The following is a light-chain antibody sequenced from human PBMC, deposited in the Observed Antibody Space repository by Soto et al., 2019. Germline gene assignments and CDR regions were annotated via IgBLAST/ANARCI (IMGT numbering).Light chain of an antibody. CDR2: AAS. V-gene: IGKV1-39*01. CDR3: QQSYGTPLT. J-gene: IGKJ4*01. CDR1: QSISSY. Sequence: DIQMTQSPSSLSASVGDRVTITCRASQSISSYLHWYQQKPGKAPKLLIYAASTLQSGVPSRFSGSGSGTEFSLTISSLQREDIATYYCQQSYGTPLTFGGGTKVEIK.